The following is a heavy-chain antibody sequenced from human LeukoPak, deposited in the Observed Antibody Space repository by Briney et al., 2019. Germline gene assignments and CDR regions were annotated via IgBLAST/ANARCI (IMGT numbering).Heavy chain of an antibody. V-gene: IGHV3-74*01. J-gene: IGHJ5*02. Sequence: GGSLRLSCAASGFTFSSYWMHWVRQAPGKGLVWVSRINSDGSSTSYADSVKGRFTISRDNAKNTLYLQMNSLRAEDTAVYYCARAVAAAGLNWFDPWGQGTLVTVSS. D-gene: IGHD6-13*01. CDR3: ARAVAAAGLNWFDP. CDR1: GFTFSSYW. CDR2: INSDGSST.